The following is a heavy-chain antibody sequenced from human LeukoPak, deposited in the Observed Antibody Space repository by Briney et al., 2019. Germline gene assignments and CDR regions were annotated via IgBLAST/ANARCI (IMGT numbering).Heavy chain of an antibody. V-gene: IGHV3-7*01. CDR1: GFTFSSFW. Sequence: PGGSLRLSCGASGFTFSSFWMSWVRQAPGKGLEWVANTNPGGSEKYYVDSMKGRLTISRDNAKSSLYLQMNSLRVEDTAVYYCARANNSSWHNWGQGTLVTVSS. J-gene: IGHJ4*02. CDR3: ARANNSSWHN. CDR2: TNPGGSEK. D-gene: IGHD6-13*01.